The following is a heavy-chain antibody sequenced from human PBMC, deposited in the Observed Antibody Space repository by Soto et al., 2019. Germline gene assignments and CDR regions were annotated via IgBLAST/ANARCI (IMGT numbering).Heavy chain of an antibody. CDR3: ARMNVDSYQFYYAMDV. J-gene: IGHJ6*02. CDR2: IFSDNER. V-gene: IGHV2-26*01. CDR1: GFSLTTGKMG. D-gene: IGHD4-17*01. Sequence: QVTLKESGPALVKPTETLTLTCTVSGFSLTTGKMGVSWIRQPPGKALEWLAHIFSDNERSYSTSLQVRLTISKDTSGSQVVLSMTNVDPVDTATYYCARMNVDSYQFYYAMDVWGQGTTVTVSS.